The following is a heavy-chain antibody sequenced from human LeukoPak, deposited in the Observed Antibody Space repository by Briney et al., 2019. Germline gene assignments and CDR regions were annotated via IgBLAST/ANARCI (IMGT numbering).Heavy chain of an antibody. CDR1: GFTSIVYA. J-gene: IGHJ6*02. Sequence: GGSLRLSCAGSGFTSIVYALTWARQAPGKGLEWVSGISGGGVNTYYADSVEGRFTISRDNSKNTLYLQMNSLRADDTAIYYCARNQQLGGHSYYYYGMDVWGQGTTVTVSS. CDR2: ISGGGVNT. CDR3: ARNQQLGGHSYYYYGMDV. V-gene: IGHV3-23*01. D-gene: IGHD3-16*01.